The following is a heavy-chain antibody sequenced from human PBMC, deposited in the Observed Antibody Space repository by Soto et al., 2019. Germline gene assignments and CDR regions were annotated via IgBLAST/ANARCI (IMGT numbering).Heavy chain of an antibody. CDR1: GGSISSDY. J-gene: IGHJ4*02. Sequence: ESLSLTCTVSGGSISSDYWSWIRQPPGKGLEWIGYISYSGNTNYNPSLKSLVTISVDTSKKQFSLKLRSVTAADTAVYYCARVLSGSSLFDYWGQGMLVTVSS. V-gene: IGHV4-59*01. D-gene: IGHD1-26*01. CDR2: ISYSGNT. CDR3: ARVLSGSSLFDY.